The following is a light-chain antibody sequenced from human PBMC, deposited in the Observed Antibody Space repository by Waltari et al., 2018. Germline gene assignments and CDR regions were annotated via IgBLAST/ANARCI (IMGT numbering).Light chain of an antibody. CDR3: QHFGTSPPYT. CDR2: DAY. Sequence: ENVLAQSPGTLSLSPGERATLSCRASQSLDTNYLAWYRQKPGQAPRLLIYDAYNRATGIPDRFSGSGSGTDVTLTISGVEPEDFAVYYCQHFGTSPPYTFGQGTKLEI. V-gene: IGKV3-20*01. CDR1: QSLDTNY. J-gene: IGKJ2*01.